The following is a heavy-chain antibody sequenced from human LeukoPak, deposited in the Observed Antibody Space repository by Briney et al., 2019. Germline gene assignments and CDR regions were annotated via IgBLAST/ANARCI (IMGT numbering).Heavy chain of an antibody. J-gene: IGHJ4*02. D-gene: IGHD3-22*01. CDR3: ARAYYDSSGYLFDY. Sequence: SGPTLVNPTQTLTLTFTFSGFSPSTSGMCVSWIRQPPGKALEWLARIDWDDDKYYSTSLKTRLTISKDTSKTQAVLTMTNMDPVDTATYYCARAYYDSSGYLFDYWGQGTLVTVSS. V-gene: IGHV2-70*11. CDR2: IDWDDDK. CDR1: GFSPSTSGMC.